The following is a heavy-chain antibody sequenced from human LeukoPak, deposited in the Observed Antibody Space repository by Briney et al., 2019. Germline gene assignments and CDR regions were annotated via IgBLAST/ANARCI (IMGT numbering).Heavy chain of an antibody. CDR3: ARRRAVAGVNWFDP. CDR1: GYTFISYV. D-gene: IGHD6-19*01. Sequence: ASVKVSCKASGYTFISYVISWVRQAPGQRLEWMGWISTHNGYTKYAQKFQGRVTMTTDTSMSTAYMELRSLRSDDTAVYYCARRRAVAGVNWFDPWGQGTLVTVSS. V-gene: IGHV1-18*01. CDR2: ISTHNGYT. J-gene: IGHJ5*02.